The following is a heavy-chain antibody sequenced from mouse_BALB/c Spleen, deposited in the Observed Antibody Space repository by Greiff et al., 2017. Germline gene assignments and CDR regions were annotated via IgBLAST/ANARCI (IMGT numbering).Heavy chain of an antibody. CDR3: ARNPLYYPKGAMDY. Sequence: EVKLVESGGGLVKPGGSRKLSCAASGFTFSSFGMHWVRQAPEKGLEWVAYISSGSSTIYYADTVKGRFTISRDNPKNTLFLQMTSLRSEDTAMYYCARNPLYYPKGAMDYWGQGTSVTVSS. D-gene: IGHD2-1*01. CDR1: GFTFSSFG. J-gene: IGHJ4*01. V-gene: IGHV5-17*02. CDR2: ISSGSSTI.